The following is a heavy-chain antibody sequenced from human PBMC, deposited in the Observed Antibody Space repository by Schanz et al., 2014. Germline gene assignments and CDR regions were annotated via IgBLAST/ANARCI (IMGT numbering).Heavy chain of an antibody. CDR1: GFNFSSYA. CDR3: ARESSNDIVLVPGAVFDH. CDR2: ISGSGGST. D-gene: IGHD2-2*01. V-gene: IGHV3-23*01. Sequence: EVHLLESGGGLVPPGGSLRLSCAASGFNFSSYAMSWVRQAPGKGLEWVSAISGSGGSTYYADSVKGRFTISRDNSKNTLYLQMNSLRAEDTAVYYCARESSNDIVLVPGAVFDHWGQGILVTVSS. J-gene: IGHJ4*02.